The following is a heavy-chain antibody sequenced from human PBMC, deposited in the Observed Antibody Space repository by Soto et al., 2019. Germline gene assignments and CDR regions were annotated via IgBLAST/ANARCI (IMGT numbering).Heavy chain of an antibody. V-gene: IGHV1-18*01. D-gene: IGHD3-3*01. CDR3: ARSHDLWSGYPQYYFDY. CDR1: GYTFTSYG. Sequence: QVQLVQSGAEVKKPGASVKVSCKASGYTFTSYGISWVRQAPGQGLEWMGWISAYNGNTNYAQKLQGRVTMTTDTSTSTAYMGLRSLRSDYTAVYYCARSHDLWSGYPQYYFDYWGQGTLVTVSS. CDR2: ISAYNGNT. J-gene: IGHJ4*02.